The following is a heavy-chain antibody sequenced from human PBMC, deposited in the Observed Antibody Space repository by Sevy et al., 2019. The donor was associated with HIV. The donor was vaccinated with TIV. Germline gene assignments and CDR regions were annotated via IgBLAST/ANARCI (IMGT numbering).Heavy chain of an antibody. CDR2: IHASGST. D-gene: IGHD1-26*01. Sequence: SETLSLTCTVSGGSISSGNYYWSWIRQPAGKGLEGIGRIHASGSTNYKSSLKSRVTMSVETPKNQFSLGVTSVTAADTAVYYCARLVREGATYPDYWGQGTLVTVSS. J-gene: IGHJ4*02. CDR3: ARLVREGATYPDY. V-gene: IGHV4-61*02. CDR1: GGSISSGNYY.